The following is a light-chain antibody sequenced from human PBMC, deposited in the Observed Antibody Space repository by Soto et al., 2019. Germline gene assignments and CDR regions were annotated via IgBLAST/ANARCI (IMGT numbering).Light chain of an antibody. CDR3: QHWTDYSWT. CDR2: KTS. V-gene: IGKV1-5*03. J-gene: IGKJ1*01. CDR1: QSLNMW. Sequence: DIHMTQSPSTLSASVGDRVTITCRASQSLNMWLAWYQQKQGKAPNLLIYKTSSLESGVPSRFSGSGSGTEFTLTISSLQPDDFATYYCQHWTDYSWTFGQGTKVEVK.